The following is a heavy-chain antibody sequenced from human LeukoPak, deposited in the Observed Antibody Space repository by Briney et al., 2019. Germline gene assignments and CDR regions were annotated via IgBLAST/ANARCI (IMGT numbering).Heavy chain of an antibody. CDR3: ARADCSSSTCYLRRSWFDP. CDR2: ISTSSRYI. J-gene: IGHJ5*02. Sequence: GGSLRLSCAASGFTLSNYDMNWVRQAPGKGLEWVSSISTSSRYIYYKDSVRGRFTISRYYAKNSLYLEMNSLRAEDTAVYYCARADCSSSTCYLRRSWFDPWGQGTLVTVSS. D-gene: IGHD2-2*01. CDR1: GFTLSNYD. V-gene: IGHV3-21*01.